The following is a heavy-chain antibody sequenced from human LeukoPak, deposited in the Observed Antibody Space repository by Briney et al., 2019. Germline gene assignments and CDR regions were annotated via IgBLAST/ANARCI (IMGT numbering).Heavy chain of an antibody. CDR1: GGSISSSSYY. CDR2: IYYSGST. Sequence: SETLSLTCTVSGGSISSSSYYWGWIRQPPGKGLEWIGSIYYSGSTYYSPSLKSRVTISVDTSKNQFSLKLSSVTAADTAVYYCARHFEQNFYYDSSGYYCWFDPWGQGTLVTVSS. D-gene: IGHD3-22*01. V-gene: IGHV4-39*01. CDR3: ARHFEQNFYYDSSGYYCWFDP. J-gene: IGHJ5*02.